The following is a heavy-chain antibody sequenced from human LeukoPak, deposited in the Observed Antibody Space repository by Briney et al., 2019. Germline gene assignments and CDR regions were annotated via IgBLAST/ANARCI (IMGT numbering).Heavy chain of an antibody. V-gene: IGHV3-23*01. Sequence: GGSLRLSCAASGFTFSSYAMSWVRQAPGKGLEWVSAISGSGGSTYYADSVKGRFTISRDNSKNTLHLQMNSLRAEDTAVYYCAKASSPGVYYFDYWGQGTLVTVSS. D-gene: IGHD6-19*01. J-gene: IGHJ4*02. CDR1: GFTFSSYA. CDR3: AKASSPGVYYFDY. CDR2: ISGSGGST.